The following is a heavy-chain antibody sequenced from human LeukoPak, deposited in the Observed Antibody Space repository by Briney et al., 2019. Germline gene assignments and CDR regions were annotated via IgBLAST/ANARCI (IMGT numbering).Heavy chain of an antibody. Sequence: SETLSLTCTVSGGSISSYYWSWIRQPPGKGLEWIGYIYYSGSTNYNPSLKSRVTISVDTSKNQFSLKLSSVPAADTAVYYCAREVVVVAATYFDHWGQGTLVTVSS. D-gene: IGHD2-15*01. CDR2: IYYSGST. J-gene: IGHJ4*02. CDR1: GGSISSYY. CDR3: AREVVVVAATYFDH. V-gene: IGHV4-59*01.